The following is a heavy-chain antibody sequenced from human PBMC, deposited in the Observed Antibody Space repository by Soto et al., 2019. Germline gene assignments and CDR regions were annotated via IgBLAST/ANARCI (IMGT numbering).Heavy chain of an antibody. CDR3: ASLYGIAARRDYYYGMDV. Sequence: GASVKVSCKASGYTFTGYYMHWVRQAPGQGLEWMGWINPNSGGTNYAQKFQGRVTMTRDTSISTAYMELSRLRSDDTAVYYCASLYGIAARRDYYYGMDVWGQGTTVTVSS. CDR1: GYTFTGYY. CDR2: INPNSGGT. J-gene: IGHJ6*02. D-gene: IGHD6-6*01. V-gene: IGHV1-2*02.